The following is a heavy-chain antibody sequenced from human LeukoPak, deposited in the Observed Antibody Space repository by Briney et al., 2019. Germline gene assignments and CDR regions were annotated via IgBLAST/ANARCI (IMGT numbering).Heavy chain of an antibody. CDR2: MNPNSGNT. CDR3: ARDTVHYDYVWGSPDP. J-gene: IGHJ5*02. Sequence: ASVKVSCKASGYTFTRYDINWVRQATGQGLEWMGWMNPNSGNTGYAQKFQDRVTITRDTSMSTAYMELSSLRSEDTAVYYCARDTVHYDYVWGSPDPWGQGTLVTVSS. CDR1: GYTFTRYD. D-gene: IGHD3-16*01. V-gene: IGHV1-8*03.